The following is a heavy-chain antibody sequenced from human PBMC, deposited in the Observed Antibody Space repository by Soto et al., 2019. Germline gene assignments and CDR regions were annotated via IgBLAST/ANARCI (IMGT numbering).Heavy chain of an antibody. Sequence: EVQLVESGGGLVKPGGSLRLSCAASGFTFSSYSMNWVRQAPGKGLEWVSSISSSSSYIYYADSVKGRFTISRDNAKNSPYLQMNILRAEDTAVYYCARAWDYGGNSPQPWCFDPWGQGTLVTVSS. V-gene: IGHV3-21*01. D-gene: IGHD4-17*01. CDR2: ISSSSSYI. CDR1: GFTFSSYS. J-gene: IGHJ5*02. CDR3: ARAWDYGGNSPQPWCFDP.